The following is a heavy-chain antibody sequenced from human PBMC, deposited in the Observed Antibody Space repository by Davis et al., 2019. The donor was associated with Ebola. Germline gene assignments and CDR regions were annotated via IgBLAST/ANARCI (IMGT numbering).Heavy chain of an antibody. J-gene: IGHJ4*02. V-gene: IGHV4-59*12. CDR3: ARAGGAVAGVDY. D-gene: IGHD6-19*01. CDR1: GGSISSYY. Sequence: SETLSLTCTVSGGSISSYYWSWIRQPPGKGLEWIGYIFYSGSTNHNPSLKSRVTMSVDTSKNQFSLKLSSVTAADTAVYYCARAGGAVAGVDYWGQGTLVTVSS. CDR2: IFYSGST.